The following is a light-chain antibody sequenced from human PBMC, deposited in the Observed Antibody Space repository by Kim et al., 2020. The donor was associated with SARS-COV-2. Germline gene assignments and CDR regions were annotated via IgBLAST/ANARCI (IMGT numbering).Light chain of an antibody. V-gene: IGKV1-17*03. CDR2: AAS. Sequence: DIQMTQSPSAMSASVGDRVTITCRASQGISNYLAWFQQKPGKVPKRLIYAASTLQSGVTSRFSGSGSETEFTLTISSMQPVDFAPYYCLQHDSFPPTFRQGTKVDIK. J-gene: IGKJ1*01. CDR3: LQHDSFPPT. CDR1: QGISNY.